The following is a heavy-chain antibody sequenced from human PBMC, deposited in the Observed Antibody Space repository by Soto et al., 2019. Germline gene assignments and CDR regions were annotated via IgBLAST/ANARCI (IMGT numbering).Heavy chain of an antibody. CDR2: INPSGGST. Sequence: QVQLVQSGAEVKKPGASVKVSCKASGYTFTSYYMHWVRQAPGQGLEWMGIINPSGGSTSYAQKFQGRGAMTRDTSTSTVYMELSSLRCEDTAVYYCAREHYGDYRGGMDVLGQGTTVTVSS. CDR1: GYTFTSYY. CDR3: AREHYGDYRGGMDV. D-gene: IGHD4-17*01. V-gene: IGHV1-46*03. J-gene: IGHJ6*02.